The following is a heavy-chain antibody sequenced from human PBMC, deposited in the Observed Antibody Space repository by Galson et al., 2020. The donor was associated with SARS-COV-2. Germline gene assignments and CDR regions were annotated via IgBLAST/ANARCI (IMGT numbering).Heavy chain of an antibody. J-gene: IGHJ6*02. D-gene: IGHD3-3*01. V-gene: IGHV3-30*18. CDR1: GFSFSNYG. Sequence: GGSLRLSCTASGFSFSNYGMHWVRQAPGKGLEWVAVTSYDGSDQYYADFVKGRFTISRDSSENTLYLQMDSLRTEDTAVYYCAKDRTTFGVVRDYYGMDVWDQGTTVTVSS. CDR3: AKDRTTFGVVRDYYGMDV. CDR2: TSYDGSDQ.